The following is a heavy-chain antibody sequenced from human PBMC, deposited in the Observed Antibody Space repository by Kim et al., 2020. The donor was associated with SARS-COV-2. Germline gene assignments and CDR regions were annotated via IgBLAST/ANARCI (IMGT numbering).Heavy chain of an antibody. CDR2: INHSGST. CDR3: ARGLGIAVAGSHPGYWFDP. J-gene: IGHJ5*02. V-gene: IGHV4-34*01. D-gene: IGHD6-19*01. CDR1: GGSFSGYY. Sequence: SETLSLTCAVYGGSFSGYYWSWIRQPPGNGLEWIGEINHSGSTNYNPSLKSRVTISVDTSKNQFSLKLSSVTAADTAVYYCARGLGIAVAGSHPGYWFDPWGQGTLVTVSS.